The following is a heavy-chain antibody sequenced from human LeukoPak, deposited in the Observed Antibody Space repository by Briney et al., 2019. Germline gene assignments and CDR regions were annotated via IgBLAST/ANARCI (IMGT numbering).Heavy chain of an antibody. V-gene: IGHV5-51*03. CDR3: ARRGIAAAGTNWFDP. CDR2: IYPGDSDT. Sequence: PGESLKLSCKGSGYSFTSYWIGWVRQMPGKGLEWMGIIYPGDSDTRYSPSFQGQVTISADKSISTAYLQWSSLKASDTAMYYCARRGIAAAGTNWFDPWGQGTLVTVSS. J-gene: IGHJ5*02. D-gene: IGHD6-13*01. CDR1: GYSFTSYW.